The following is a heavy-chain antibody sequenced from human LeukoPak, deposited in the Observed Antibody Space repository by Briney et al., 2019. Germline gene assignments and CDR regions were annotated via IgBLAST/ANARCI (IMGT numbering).Heavy chain of an antibody. D-gene: IGHD6-19*01. Sequence: SETLSLTFTVSGGSISSYYWSWIRQPPGKGLEWIGYIYDSESTNYNPSLKSRVTISVDTSKNQFSLKLSSVTAADTAVYYCARDLRIAVSGWFDPWGQGTLVTVSS. J-gene: IGHJ5*02. CDR1: GGSISSYY. V-gene: IGHV4-59*12. CDR3: ARDLRIAVSGWFDP. CDR2: IYDSEST.